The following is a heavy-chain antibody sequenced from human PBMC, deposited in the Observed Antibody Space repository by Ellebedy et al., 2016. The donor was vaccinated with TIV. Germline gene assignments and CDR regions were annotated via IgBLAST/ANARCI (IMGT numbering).Heavy chain of an antibody. CDR2: ISGTGSST. J-gene: IGHJ4*02. V-gene: IGHV3-23*01. D-gene: IGHD3-3*01. CDR1: GFIISGDW. CDR3: AGAILKAY. Sequence: PGGSLRLSCAASGFIISGDWMSWVRQAPGKGLEWVSTISGTGSSTYYADSVKGRFTISRDNSKNTLYLQMNSLRAEDTAVYYCAGAILKAYWGQGTLVTVSS.